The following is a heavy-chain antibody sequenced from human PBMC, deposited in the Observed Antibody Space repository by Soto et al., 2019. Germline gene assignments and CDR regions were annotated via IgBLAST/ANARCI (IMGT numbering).Heavy chain of an antibody. CDR1: GITFNSYS. V-gene: IGHV3-64D*08. CDR2: ISGQGDRT. J-gene: IGHJ4*02. Sequence: GGSLRLSCAASGITFNSYSMNWVRQAPGKGLEYVSGISGQGDRTNYADSVKGRFTISRDNSNNSLHLQLNGLKTEDTAVYYCARGSISAALRTSSSWYWGQGALVTVSS. CDR3: ARGSISAALRTSSSWY. D-gene: IGHD6-6*01.